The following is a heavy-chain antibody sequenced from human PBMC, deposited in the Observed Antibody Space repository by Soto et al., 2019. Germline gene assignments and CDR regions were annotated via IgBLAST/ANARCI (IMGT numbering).Heavy chain of an antibody. D-gene: IGHD3-10*01. CDR2: IYNTGST. CDR3: ASRNYYGSGSYHYYFDY. Sequence: SETLSLTCTVSGGSFTNYDLSWIRQPPGRGLEWIGYIYNTGSTNYNPSLKSRVTISVDTSKNQFSLKLSSVTAADTAVYYCASRNYYGSGSYHYYFDYWGQGTLVTVSS. J-gene: IGHJ4*02. V-gene: IGHV4-59*08. CDR1: GGSFTNYD.